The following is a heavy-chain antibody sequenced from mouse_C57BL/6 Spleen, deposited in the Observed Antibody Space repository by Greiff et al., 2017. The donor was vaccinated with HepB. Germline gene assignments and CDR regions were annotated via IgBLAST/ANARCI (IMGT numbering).Heavy chain of an antibody. V-gene: IGHV1-82*01. CDR2: IYPGDGDT. J-gene: IGHJ2*01. D-gene: IGHD2-4*01. CDR3: ARRRDYDYDGFDY. CDR1: GYAFSSSW. Sequence: LEESGPELVKPGASVKISCKASGYAFSSSWMNWVKQRPGKGLEWIGRIYPGDGDTNYNGKFKGKATLTADKSSSTAYMQLSSLTSEDSAVYFCARRRDYDYDGFDYWGQGTTLTVSS.